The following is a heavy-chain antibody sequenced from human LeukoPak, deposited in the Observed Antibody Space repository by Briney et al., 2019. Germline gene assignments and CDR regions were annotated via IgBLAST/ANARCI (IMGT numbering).Heavy chain of an antibody. V-gene: IGHV3-30*01. CDR1: GFTFSTFP. J-gene: IGHJ6*03. Sequence: GGSLRLSCAASGFTFSTFPMHWVRQAPGKGLQWLAVVSQDGAHTYSADSVKGRFTIPRDNSKNMLFLQMNRLTTEDTAVYYCARGAGTTVYYIDVWGNGTTVTVSS. CDR3: ARGAGTTVYYIDV. D-gene: IGHD1-7*01. CDR2: VSQDGAHT.